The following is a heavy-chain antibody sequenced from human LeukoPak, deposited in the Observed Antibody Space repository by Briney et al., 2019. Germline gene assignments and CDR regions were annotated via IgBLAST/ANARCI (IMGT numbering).Heavy chain of an antibody. Sequence: ASVKVSCKASGYTFTSYYMHWVRQAPGQGLEWMGIINPSGGSTSYAQKFQGRVTMTRDTSTSTVYMELSSLRSEDTAAYYCARDREATFPISREWGQGTLVTVSS. CDR3: ARDREATFPISRE. CDR1: GYTFTSYY. V-gene: IGHV1-46*01. J-gene: IGHJ4*02. CDR2: INPSGGST. D-gene: IGHD5-12*01.